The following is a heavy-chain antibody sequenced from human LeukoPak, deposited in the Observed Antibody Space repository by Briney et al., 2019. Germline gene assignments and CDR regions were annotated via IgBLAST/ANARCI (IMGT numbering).Heavy chain of an antibody. D-gene: IGHD3-10*01. CDR3: ARGLFTRGGPLDV. CDR1: GFTFDDYA. J-gene: IGHJ6*02. Sequence: PGGSLRLSCAASGFTFDDYAMHWVRQAPGKGLEWVSVISWNSGSIGYADSVKGRFTISRDNAKNSLYLQMNSLRAEDTALYYCARGLFTRGGPLDVWGQGTTVTVSS. V-gene: IGHV3-9*01. CDR2: ISWNSGSI.